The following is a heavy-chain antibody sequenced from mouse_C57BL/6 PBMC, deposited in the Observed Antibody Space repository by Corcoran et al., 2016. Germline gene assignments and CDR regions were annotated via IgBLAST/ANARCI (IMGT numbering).Heavy chain of an antibody. CDR3: ARWGSTALDY. Sequence: QIQLVQSGPELKKPGETVKISCKASGYTFTTYGMSWVKQAPGKGLKWMGWINTYSGVPTYADDFKGRFAFSLETSASTAYLRINSLKKEDTATYFCARWGSTALDYWGQGTTLTVSS. D-gene: IGHD1-2*01. V-gene: IGHV9-3*01. J-gene: IGHJ2*01. CDR1: GYTFTTYG. CDR2: INTYSGVP.